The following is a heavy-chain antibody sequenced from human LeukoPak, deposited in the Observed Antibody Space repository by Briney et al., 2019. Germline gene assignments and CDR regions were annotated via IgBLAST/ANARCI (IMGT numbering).Heavy chain of an antibody. V-gene: IGHV3-66*01. Sequence: GGPLRLSCAASGFTVSSNYMSWVRQAPGKGLEWVSVIYSGGSTYYADSVKGRFTISRDNSKNTLYLQMNSLRAEDTAVYYCAREENYYYYMDVWGKGTTVTISS. CDR2: IYSGGST. CDR1: GFTVSSNY. J-gene: IGHJ6*03. CDR3: AREENYYYYMDV.